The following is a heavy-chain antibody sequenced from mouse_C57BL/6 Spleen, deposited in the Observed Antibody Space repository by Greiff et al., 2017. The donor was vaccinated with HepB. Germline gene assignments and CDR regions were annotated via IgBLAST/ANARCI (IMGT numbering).Heavy chain of an antibody. D-gene: IGHD1-1*01. Sequence: QVQLQQPGAELVQPGASVQMSCKASGYTFPSYWITWVKQRPGQGLEWIGDIYPGSGSTNYNEKFKSKATLTVATSSSPAYMQLSSLTSEDSAVYYCARPYYGSSWGYYFDYWGQGTTLTVSS. CDR3: ARPYYGSSWGYYFDY. J-gene: IGHJ2*01. CDR2: IYPGSGST. CDR1: GYTFPSYW. V-gene: IGHV1-55*01.